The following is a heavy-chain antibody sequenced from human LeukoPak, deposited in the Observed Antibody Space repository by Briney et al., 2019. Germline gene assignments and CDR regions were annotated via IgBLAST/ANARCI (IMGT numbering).Heavy chain of an antibody. CDR1: VCAFTRYD. V-gene: IGHV1-8*01. J-gene: IGHJ5*02. Sequence: SVTVSCKACVCAFTRYDINWVRPATGQGRAGMGWMNPNSGNTGYAQKFQGRVTMTRNTSISTAYMELSSLRSEDTAVYYCARRPSYCSSTSCYRRWFDPWGQGTLVTVSS. CDR3: ARRPSYCSSTSCYRRWFDP. CDR2: MNPNSGNT. D-gene: IGHD2-2*01.